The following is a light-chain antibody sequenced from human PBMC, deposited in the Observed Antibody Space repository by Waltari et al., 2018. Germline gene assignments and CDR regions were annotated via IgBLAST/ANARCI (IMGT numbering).Light chain of an antibody. CDR1: QSVSSN. CDR2: GAS. J-gene: IGKJ2*01. V-gene: IGKV3-15*01. Sequence: EIVMTQSPATLSVSPGERATLSCRASQSVSSNLAWYQQKPGQAPRLLIYGASTRATGIPARVSGSGSGTEFTLTISSLQSEDFAVYYCQQYNNWPPYTFGQGTKVEIK. CDR3: QQYNNWPPYT.